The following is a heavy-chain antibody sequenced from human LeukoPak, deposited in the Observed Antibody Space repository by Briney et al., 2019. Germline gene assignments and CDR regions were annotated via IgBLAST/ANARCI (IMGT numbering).Heavy chain of an antibody. D-gene: IGHD3-22*01. CDR3: AREGDSSGYNDAFDI. CDR2: IYYSGST. V-gene: IGHV4-59*01. Sequence: SETLSLTCTVSGGSISSYYWSWIRQPPGKGLEWIWHIYYSGSTNYNPSLKSRVTISVDTSKNQFSLKLSSVTAADTAVYYCAREGDSSGYNDAFDIWGQGTMVTVSS. J-gene: IGHJ3*02. CDR1: GGSISSYY.